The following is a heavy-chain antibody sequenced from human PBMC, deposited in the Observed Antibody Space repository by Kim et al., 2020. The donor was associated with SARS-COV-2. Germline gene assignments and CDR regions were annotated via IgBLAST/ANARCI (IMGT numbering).Heavy chain of an antibody. J-gene: IGHJ6*02. D-gene: IGHD3-3*01. CDR3: ARPGVYDFRRTPEYGMDV. Sequence: SRVIISVDTAKNQFSLKLSSVTAADTAVYYCARPGVYDFRRTPEYGMDVWGQGTTVTVSS. V-gene: IGHV4-39*01.